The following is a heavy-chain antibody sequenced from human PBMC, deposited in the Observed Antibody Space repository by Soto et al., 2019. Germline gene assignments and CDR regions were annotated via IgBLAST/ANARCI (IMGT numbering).Heavy chain of an antibody. V-gene: IGHV3-23*01. J-gene: IGHJ4*02. CDR2: ISGSGGYT. CDR3: PKDQWANHDYGDPFDH. D-gene: IGHD4-17*01. CDR1: GFTFSNYA. Sequence: EVQLLDSGGGLVQPGGSLRLSCAASGFTFSNYAMSWVRQAPGKGLERVSVISGSGGYTDYADSVKGRFTISRDNSRNTVYLQMNSLRAEDTAIYYCPKDQWANHDYGDPFDHWGQGTLVTVSS.